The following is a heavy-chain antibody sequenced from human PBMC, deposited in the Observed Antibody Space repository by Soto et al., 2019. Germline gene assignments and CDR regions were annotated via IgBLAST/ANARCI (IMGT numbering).Heavy chain of an antibody. CDR3: ARFGRRGVDH. D-gene: IGHD3-16*01. CDR1: GASFSEYY. CDR2: TNHRGVT. Sequence: QVHLQQWGAGLLKPSETLSLSCTVSGASFSEYYWSWSRHPPGKGLEWIGETNHRGVTHYNRPRKSRVTISVETSKSQFSLRLSSVTASDTGVYHCARFGRRGVDHWGQGTLVIVSS. V-gene: IGHV4-34*01. J-gene: IGHJ4*02.